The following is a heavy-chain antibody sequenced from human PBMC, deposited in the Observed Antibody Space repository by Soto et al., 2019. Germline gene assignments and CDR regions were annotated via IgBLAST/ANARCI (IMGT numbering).Heavy chain of an antibody. J-gene: IGHJ6*02. Sequence: EVQLVQTGGGLIQPGGSLRLSCVASGFTVSTNYLSWVRQVPGKGLEWVSVLHGSGSTSYADSVKGRFTISRDNARNTFYLQMISLRVEDTAVYYCARKPPPAIQGWAYGMDVWGQGTTVTVSS. D-gene: IGHD2-2*01. CDR2: LHGSGST. CDR3: ARKPPPAIQGWAYGMDV. V-gene: IGHV3-53*02. CDR1: GFTVSTNY.